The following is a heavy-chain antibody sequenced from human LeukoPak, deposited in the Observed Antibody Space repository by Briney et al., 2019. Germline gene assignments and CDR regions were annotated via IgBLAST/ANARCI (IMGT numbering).Heavy chain of an antibody. CDR3: ARLVYGDYYDY. CDR2: IYHSGST. D-gene: IGHD4-17*01. CDR1: GYSISSGYY. Sequence: SETLSLTCAVSGYSISSGYYWGWIRQPPGKGLEWIGSIYHSGSTYYNPSLKSRVTISVDTSKNQFSLKLSSVTAADTAVYYCARLVYGDYYDYWGQGTLVTVSS. V-gene: IGHV4-38-2*01. J-gene: IGHJ4*02.